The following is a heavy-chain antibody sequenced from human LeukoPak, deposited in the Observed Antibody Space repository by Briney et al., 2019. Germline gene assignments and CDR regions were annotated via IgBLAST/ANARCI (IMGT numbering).Heavy chain of an antibody. Sequence: PSETLSLTCSVPDDSISFYYWNWIRQPPGKGLEWIGYIYYSGSTNYNPSLRSRVTISVDTSKNQFSLKLSSETAADTAVYYCARDLGAGDAFDIWGQGTMVTVSS. D-gene: IGHD1-26*01. V-gene: IGHV4-59*01. CDR1: DDSISFYY. CDR2: IYYSGST. J-gene: IGHJ3*02. CDR3: ARDLGAGDAFDI.